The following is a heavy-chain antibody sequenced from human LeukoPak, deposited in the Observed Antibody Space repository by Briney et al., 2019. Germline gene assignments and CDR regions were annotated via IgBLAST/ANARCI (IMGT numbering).Heavy chain of an antibody. D-gene: IGHD3-9*01. V-gene: IGHV1-18*01. CDR2: ISAYNGNT. Sequence: ASVKDSCKASGYTFTSYGISWVRQAPGQGLEWMGWISAYNGNTNYAQKLQGRVTMTTDTSTSAAYMELRSLRSDDTAAYYCARASYDILTGYKTDDYWGQGTLVTVSS. CDR3: ARASYDILTGYKTDDY. CDR1: GYTFTSYG. J-gene: IGHJ4*02.